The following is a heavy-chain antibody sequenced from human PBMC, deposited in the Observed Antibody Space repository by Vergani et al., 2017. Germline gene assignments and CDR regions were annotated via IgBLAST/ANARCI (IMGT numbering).Heavy chain of an antibody. CDR2: IKEDGSET. V-gene: IGHV3-7*01. CDR1: GFTFSNYW. D-gene: IGHD6-13*01. Sequence: EVQLMESGGGLVQPGGSLRLSCAASGFTFSNYWMSWVRQAPGKGREWVANIKEDGSETFYVDSVMGRFTISRDNAKNSLYLQMNSLRAEDTAVYFCARLGLTASRREAPVFDYWGQGTLVTVSS. CDR3: ARLGLTASRREAPVFDY. J-gene: IGHJ4*02.